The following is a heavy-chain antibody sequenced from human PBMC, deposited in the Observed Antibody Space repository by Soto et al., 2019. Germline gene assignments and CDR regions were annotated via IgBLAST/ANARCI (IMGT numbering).Heavy chain of an antibody. CDR2: IYPGDSDT. CDR1: GYSFTSYW. V-gene: IGHV5-51*01. J-gene: IGHJ3*02. Sequence: GESLKISCKGSGYSFTSYWIGWVRQMPGKGLEWMGIIYPGDSDTRYSPSFQGQVTISADKSISTAYLQWSSLKASDTAMYYCATDICGGDRADAFDIWGQGTMVTVSS. D-gene: IGHD2-21*02. CDR3: ATDICGGDRADAFDI.